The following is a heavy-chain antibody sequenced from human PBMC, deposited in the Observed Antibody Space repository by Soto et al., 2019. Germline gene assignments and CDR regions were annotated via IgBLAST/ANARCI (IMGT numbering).Heavy chain of an antibody. D-gene: IGHD4-17*01. Sequence: GGSLRLSCAASGFTFSSYWMSWVRQAPGKGLEWVAVISYDGSNKYYADSVKGRFTISRDNSKNTLYLQMNSLRAEDTAVYYCAKVDYGGNWDYYYYGMDVWGQGTTVTVSS. CDR3: AKVDYGGNWDYYYYGMDV. CDR2: ISYDGSNK. CDR1: GFTFSSYW. J-gene: IGHJ6*02. V-gene: IGHV3-30*18.